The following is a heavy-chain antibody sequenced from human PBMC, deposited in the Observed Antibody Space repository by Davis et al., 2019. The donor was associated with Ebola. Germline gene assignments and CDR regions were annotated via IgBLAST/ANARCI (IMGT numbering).Heavy chain of an antibody. J-gene: IGHJ4*02. Sequence: SETLSLTCAVYGGSFSGYYWSWIRQPPGKGLEWIGEINHSGSTNYNPSLKSRVTISVDTSKNQFSLKLSPVTAADTAVYYCARGPSIRHFDYWGQGTLVTVSS. D-gene: IGHD2/OR15-2a*01. CDR3: ARGPSIRHFDY. V-gene: IGHV4-34*01. CDR2: INHSGST. CDR1: GGSFSGYY.